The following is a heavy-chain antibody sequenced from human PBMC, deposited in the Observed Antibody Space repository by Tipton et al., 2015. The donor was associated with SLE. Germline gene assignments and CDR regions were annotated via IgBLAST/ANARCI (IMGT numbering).Heavy chain of an antibody. CDR2: IYYSGST. Sequence: TLSLTCTVSGGSIISYYWNWIRQPPGKGLECIGYIYYSGSTNYNPSLKSRVTISVDTSKNQFSLKLSSVTAADTAVYYCARRAYYYDSSGYRHYFDYWGQGTLVTVSS. CDR1: GGSIISYY. V-gene: IGHV4-59*07. J-gene: IGHJ4*02. CDR3: ARRAYYYDSSGYRHYFDY. D-gene: IGHD3-22*01.